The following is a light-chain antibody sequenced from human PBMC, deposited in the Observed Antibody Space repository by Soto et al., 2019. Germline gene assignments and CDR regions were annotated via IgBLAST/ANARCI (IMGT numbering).Light chain of an antibody. Sequence: EIVLTQSPATLSVSAGERATLSCRASQSITIELAWYQQKPGQAPRLLICDASNRATGIPARFSGSGSGTDFTLTISTLEPEDSAIYYCQQRSTWPLTFGQGTRLEIK. CDR1: QSITIE. J-gene: IGKJ5*01. CDR3: QQRSTWPLT. CDR2: DAS. V-gene: IGKV3-11*01.